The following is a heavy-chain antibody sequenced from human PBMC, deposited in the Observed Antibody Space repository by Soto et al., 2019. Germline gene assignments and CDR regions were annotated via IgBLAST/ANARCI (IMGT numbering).Heavy chain of an antibody. Sequence: QVQLVESGGGVVQPGRSLRLSCAASGFTFSSYGMHWVRQAPGKGLEWVAVIWYDGSNKYYTDSVKGRFTISRDNSKNTLYLQMNSLRAEDTAVYYCARDLIGSILPLYGSGSSPIYYYYGMDVWGQGTTVTVSS. J-gene: IGHJ6*02. D-gene: IGHD3-10*01. CDR3: ARDLIGSILPLYGSGSSPIYYYYGMDV. CDR1: GFTFSSYG. V-gene: IGHV3-33*01. CDR2: IWYDGSNK.